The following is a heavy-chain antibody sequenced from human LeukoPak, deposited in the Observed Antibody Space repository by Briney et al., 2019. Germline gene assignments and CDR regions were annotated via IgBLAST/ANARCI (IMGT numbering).Heavy chain of an antibody. J-gene: IGHJ4*02. Sequence: GGSLRLSCAASRFTFSDYYMTWIRQAPGKGLEWVSYITTSSDYTNYADSVKGRFTISRDNSKNSLFLQMNSLRAEDTAVYYCARLRGSGWSLDYWGQGTLVTVSS. D-gene: IGHD6-19*01. CDR2: ITTSSDYT. CDR3: ARLRGSGWSLDY. V-gene: IGHV3-11*06. CDR1: RFTFSDYY.